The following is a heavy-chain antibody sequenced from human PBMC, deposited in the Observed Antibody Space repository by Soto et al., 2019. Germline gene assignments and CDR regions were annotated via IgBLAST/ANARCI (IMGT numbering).Heavy chain of an antibody. CDR1: GYSFTTYW. Sequence: PGESLKISCKASGYSFTTYWIGWVRQMPGKGLEWMGIIYPGDSDTRYNPSFQGQVTISTDKSISTTYLQWSSLKASDTAMYYCARSRGYDILTGNDYWGQGTLVTVSS. CDR3: ARSRGYDILTGNDY. D-gene: IGHD3-9*01. J-gene: IGHJ4*02. V-gene: IGHV5-51*01. CDR2: IYPGDSDT.